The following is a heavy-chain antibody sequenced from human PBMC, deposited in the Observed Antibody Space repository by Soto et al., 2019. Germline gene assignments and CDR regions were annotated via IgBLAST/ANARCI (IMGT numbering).Heavy chain of an antibody. V-gene: IGHV3-30*03. CDR2: ISYYLSNK. CDR3: VTRITMFRSPYFDY. D-gene: IGHD3-10*02. CDR1: GFTFSSYG. Sequence: PGGSLRLSCAASGFTFSSYGMHWVRQAPVNGLEFVAVISYYLSNKYYADSVKGRFTISRYNSKNTLYLQMNSLRAEYTALYYCVTRITMFRSPYFDYWGQGTMVTVSS. J-gene: IGHJ4*02.